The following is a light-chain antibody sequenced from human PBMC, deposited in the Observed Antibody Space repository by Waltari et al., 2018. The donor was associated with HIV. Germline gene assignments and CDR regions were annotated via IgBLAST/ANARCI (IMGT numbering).Light chain of an antibody. CDR2: EVT. CDR3: CSYAGGRVFVL. Sequence: QSALTQPASVSGSPGQSITISCTGTISDIGSYNLLSWYKQYPGRAPKLIIYEVTKRPSGVSDRFSGSKSGNRASLTVAGLRVEDEADYYCCSYAGGRVFVLFGGGTRLTV. CDR1: ISDIGSYNL. J-gene: IGLJ2*01. V-gene: IGLV2-23*02.